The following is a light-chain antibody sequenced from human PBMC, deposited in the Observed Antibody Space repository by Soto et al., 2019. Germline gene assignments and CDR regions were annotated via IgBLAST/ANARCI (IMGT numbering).Light chain of an antibody. CDR1: QSVSNNY. Sequence: EIVLTQSPGTLSLSPGEGATLSCRASQSVSNNYLAWYQQKPGQAPRLVIYGASSRATGIPDRFSGSGSGTDFILTISRLEPEDFAVYYCQHYHGWPITFGQGTRLEIK. CDR2: GAS. J-gene: IGKJ5*01. V-gene: IGKV3-20*01. CDR3: QHYHGWPIT.